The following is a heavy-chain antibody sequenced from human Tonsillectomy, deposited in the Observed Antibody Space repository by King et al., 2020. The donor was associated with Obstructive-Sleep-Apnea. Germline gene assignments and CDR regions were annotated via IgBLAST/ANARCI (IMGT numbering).Heavy chain of an antibody. J-gene: IGHJ4*02. CDR2: ISSSSSTI. V-gene: IGHV3-48*04. D-gene: IGHD6-13*01. Sequence: VQLVESGGGLVQPGGSLRLSCAASGFTFSSYSMNWVRQAPGKGLECVSYISSSSSTIYYADSVKGRFTISRDNAKNSLYVQMNSLRAEDTAVYYFATLAAAGRGFDYWGQGTLVTVSS. CDR3: ATLAAAGRGFDY. CDR1: GFTFSSYS.